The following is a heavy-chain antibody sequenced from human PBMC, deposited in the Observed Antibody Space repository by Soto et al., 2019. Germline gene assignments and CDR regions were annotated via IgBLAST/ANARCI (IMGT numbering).Heavy chain of an antibody. J-gene: IGHJ4*02. CDR2: IKSKTDGGTV. CDR3: TTAERGGSYYSDY. CDR1: GFTFTSAW. V-gene: IGHV3-15*07. D-gene: IGHD1-26*01. Sequence: EVQLVGSGGGLVRPGEALRLSCAASGFTFTSAWINWVRQAPGKGLGWAGRIKSKTDGGTVDYGAPVKGRFTISRDDSKNTAYLQMNSLRNEDTAVYYCTTAERGGSYYSDYWGQGTLVTVSS.